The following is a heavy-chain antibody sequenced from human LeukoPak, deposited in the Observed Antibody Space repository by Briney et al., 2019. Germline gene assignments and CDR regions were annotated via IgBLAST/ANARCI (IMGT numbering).Heavy chain of an antibody. CDR2: ISSSGSTI. Sequence: GGSLRLSCAASGFTFSSYEMNWVRQAPGKGLEWVSYISSSGSTIYYADSVKGRFTISRDNAKNSLYLQMNSLRAEDTAVYYCARASYHDTIDYWGQGTLVTVSS. V-gene: IGHV3-48*03. CDR1: GFTFSSYE. J-gene: IGHJ4*02. D-gene: IGHD3-22*01. CDR3: ARASYHDTIDY.